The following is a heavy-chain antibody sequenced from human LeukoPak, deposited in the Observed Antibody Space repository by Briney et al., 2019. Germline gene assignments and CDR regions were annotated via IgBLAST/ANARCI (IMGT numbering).Heavy chain of an antibody. CDR3: AKYVRPAFKAYYFDY. CDR2: ISAYNGNT. V-gene: IGHV1-18*01. Sequence: GASVKVSCKASGYTFTSYGISWVRQAPGQGLEWMGWISAYNGNTNYAQKLQGRVTMTTDTSTSTAYMELRSLRSDDTAVYYCAKYVRPAFKAYYFDYWGQGTLVTVSS. D-gene: IGHD2/OR15-2a*01. CDR1: GYTFTSYG. J-gene: IGHJ4*02.